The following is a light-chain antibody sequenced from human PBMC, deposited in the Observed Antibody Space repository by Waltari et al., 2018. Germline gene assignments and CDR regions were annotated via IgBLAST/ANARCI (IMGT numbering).Light chain of an antibody. Sequence: QSALTQPRSVSGSPGQSVTISCTGTSSDVGGYNYVSWYKQHPGQVPKLVIYDVTKRPSGVPARFSGSKSGNTASLTISGLQAEDDADYSCCSYAQTYTLIFGGGTKVTVL. J-gene: IGLJ2*01. CDR1: SSDVGGYNY. V-gene: IGLV2-11*01. CDR3: CSYAQTYTLI. CDR2: DVT.